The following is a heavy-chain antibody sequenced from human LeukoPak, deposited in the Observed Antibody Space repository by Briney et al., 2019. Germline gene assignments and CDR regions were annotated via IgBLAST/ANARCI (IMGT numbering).Heavy chain of an antibody. D-gene: IGHD5-12*01. Sequence: PSETLSLTCTVSGYSISSGYYWGWIRQPPGKGLEWIGSIYHSGSTYYNPSLKSRVTISVDTSKNQFSLKLSSVAAADTAVYYCARGGVYSAHGMDVWGQGTTVTVSS. CDR2: IYHSGST. CDR3: ARGGVYSAHGMDV. J-gene: IGHJ6*02. CDR1: GYSISSGYY. V-gene: IGHV4-38-2*02.